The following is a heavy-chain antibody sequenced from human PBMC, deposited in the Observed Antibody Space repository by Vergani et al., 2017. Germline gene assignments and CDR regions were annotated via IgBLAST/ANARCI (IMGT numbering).Heavy chain of an antibody. V-gene: IGHV3-21*01. Sequence: EVQLVESGGGLVKPGGSLRLSCAASGFTFSSYSMNWVRQAPGKGLEWVSSISSSSSYIYYADSVKGRFTISRDNAKNSLYLQMNSLRAEVTAVYYCARDIQTMVRGVIPDYWGQGTLVTVSS. J-gene: IGHJ4*02. CDR3: ARDIQTMVRGVIPDY. CDR1: GFTFSSYS. CDR2: ISSSSSYI. D-gene: IGHD3-10*01.